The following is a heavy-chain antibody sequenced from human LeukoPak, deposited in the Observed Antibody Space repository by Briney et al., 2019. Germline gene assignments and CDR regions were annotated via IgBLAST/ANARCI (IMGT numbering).Heavy chain of an antibody. D-gene: IGHD4-17*01. CDR3: ARELEVTTNYFDY. J-gene: IGHJ4*02. V-gene: IGHV4-34*01. CDR1: GGSFSGYY. CDR2: INHSGST. Sequence: PSETLSLTCAVYGGSFSGYYWSWIRQPPGKGLEWIGEINHSGSTNYNPPLKSRVTISVDTSKNQFSLKLSSVTAADTAVYYCARELEVTTNYFDYWGQGTLVTVSS.